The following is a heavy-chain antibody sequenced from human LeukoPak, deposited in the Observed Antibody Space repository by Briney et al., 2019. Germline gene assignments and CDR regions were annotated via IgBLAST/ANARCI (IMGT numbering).Heavy chain of an antibody. CDR2: IYSGGST. CDR1: GFPDSINY. J-gene: IGHJ4*02. Sequence: GGPLTLPCAPSGFPDSINYMRWARHAPGEGVECVSVIYSGGSTYYAESVKGRFTISRDNSKNTLYLQMNSLRAEDTAVYYCARHNTGYSDSSGGYYFDYWGQGTLVTVSS. V-gene: IGHV3-66*04. CDR3: ARHNTGYSDSSGGYYFDY. D-gene: IGHD6-19*01.